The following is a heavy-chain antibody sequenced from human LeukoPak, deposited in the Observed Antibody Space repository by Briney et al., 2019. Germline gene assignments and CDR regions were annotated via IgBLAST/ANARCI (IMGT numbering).Heavy chain of an antibody. CDR3: ARDTVDTRFNFDY. CDR2: IKQDGSEK. J-gene: IGHJ4*02. D-gene: IGHD5-18*01. V-gene: IGHV3-7*01. Sequence: GGSLRLSCAASGFTFSIYWMSWVRQAPGKGLEWVANIKQDGSEKYYVDSVKGRFTISRDNAKNSLYLQMNSLRAEDTAVYYCARDTVDTRFNFDYWGQGTLVTVSS. CDR1: GFTFSIYW.